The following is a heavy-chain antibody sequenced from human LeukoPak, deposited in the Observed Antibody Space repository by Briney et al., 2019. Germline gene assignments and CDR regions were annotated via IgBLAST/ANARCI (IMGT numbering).Heavy chain of an antibody. Sequence: SETLSLTCAVCGGSFSGYYWSWIRQPPGKGLEWIGEINHSGSTNYNPSLKSRVTISVDTSKNQFSLKLSSVTAADTAVYYCARRIGSGYYPWGQGTLVTVSS. J-gene: IGHJ5*02. CDR1: GGSFSGYY. D-gene: IGHD3-3*01. CDR3: ARRIGSGYYP. V-gene: IGHV4-34*01. CDR2: INHSGST.